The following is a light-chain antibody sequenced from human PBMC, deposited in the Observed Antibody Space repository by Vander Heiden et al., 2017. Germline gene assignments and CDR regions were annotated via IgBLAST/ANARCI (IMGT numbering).Light chain of an antibody. J-gene: IGLJ2*01. V-gene: IGLV6-57*01. CDR3: HPTASSNNGG. CDR1: SRSIAPNY. CDR2: ENN. Sequence: NFMLTPPHSVSESPGKTVTISCTRRSRSIAPNYVQWYQQHPGSSPTSVIKENNQRPGRDTDRCSVGTDGAANAAHLNNAGREAEDEADYYSHPTASSNNGGFGGGTKLTVL.